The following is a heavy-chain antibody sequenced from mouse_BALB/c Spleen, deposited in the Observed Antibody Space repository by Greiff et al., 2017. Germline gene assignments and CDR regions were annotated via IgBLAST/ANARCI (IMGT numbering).Heavy chain of an antibody. J-gene: IGHJ2*01. V-gene: IGHV1-4*01. D-gene: IGHD1-2*01. Sequence: QVQLQQSGAELARPGASVKMSCKASGYTFTSYTMHWVKQRPGQGLEWIGYINPSSGYTNYNQKFKDKATLTADKSSSTAYMQLSSLTSEDSAVYYCARSVLRLPYFDYGGQGTTLTVSS. CDR3: ARSVLRLPYFDY. CDR1: GYTFTSYT. CDR2: INPSSGYT.